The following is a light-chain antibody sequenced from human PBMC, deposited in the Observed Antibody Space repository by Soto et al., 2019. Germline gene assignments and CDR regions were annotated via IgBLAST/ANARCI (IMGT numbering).Light chain of an antibody. Sequence: ETVLTQSPGTLSLSPGERATLSCRASQSVSSSYLAWYQQKPGQAPRLLIYDASSRATGIPDRFSGSGSGTDLALTISRLGLEDFAVYYCQQYVRSPPSWTFGQGTKVEIK. J-gene: IGKJ1*01. CDR3: QQYVRSPPSWT. V-gene: IGKV3-20*01. CDR2: DAS. CDR1: QSVSSSY.